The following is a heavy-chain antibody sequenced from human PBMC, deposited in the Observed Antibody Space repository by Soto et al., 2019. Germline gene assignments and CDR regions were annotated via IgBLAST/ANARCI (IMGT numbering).Heavy chain of an antibody. V-gene: IGHV1-18*04. CDR2: ISAYNGNT. Sequence: ASVKVSCKASGYTFTSYGISWVRQAPGQGLEWMGWISAYNGNTNYAQKFQGRVTLTTDTSTSTAYMELRSLTSDDTALYYCARDVDERLTGYYIPFDYWGQGTQVTVSS. CDR1: GYTFTSYG. J-gene: IGHJ4*02. CDR3: ARDVDERLTGYYIPFDY. D-gene: IGHD3-9*01.